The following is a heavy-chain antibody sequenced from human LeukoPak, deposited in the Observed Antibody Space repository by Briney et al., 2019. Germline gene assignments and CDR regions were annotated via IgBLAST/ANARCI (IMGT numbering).Heavy chain of an antibody. CDR1: GGSISSYY. V-gene: IGHV4-59*08. CDR3: ARASSSWYYYFDY. Sequence: SETLSLTCTVSGGSISSYYWSWIRQPPGKGLEWIGYIYYSGSTNYNPSLKSRVTILVDTSKNQFSLKLSSVTAADTAVYYCARASSSWYYYFDYWGQGTLVTVSS. CDR2: IYYSGST. D-gene: IGHD6-13*01. J-gene: IGHJ4*02.